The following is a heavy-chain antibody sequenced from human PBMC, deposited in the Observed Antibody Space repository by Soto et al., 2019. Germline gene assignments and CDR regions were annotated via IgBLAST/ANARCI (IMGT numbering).Heavy chain of an antibody. D-gene: IGHD4-17*01. CDR2: ISYDGNNK. CDR1: EFTFSNYA. J-gene: IGHJ4*02. CDR3: ARGPSYSDSYFDH. V-gene: IGHV3-30*03. Sequence: QVQLVESGGGAVQPGWSRRLSCAASEFTFSNYAMHWVRQAPGKGLQWLAVISYDGNNKYYADSVEGRFTISRDNSKNTVYLQMNSLRLEDTAVYYCARGPSYSDSYFDHWGQGTLVTVSS.